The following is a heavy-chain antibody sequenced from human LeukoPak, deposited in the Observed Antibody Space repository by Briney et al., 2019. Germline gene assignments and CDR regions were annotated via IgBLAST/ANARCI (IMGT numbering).Heavy chain of an antibody. J-gene: IGHJ4*02. D-gene: IGHD2-15*01. CDR3: ARVPRYCSGGSCYWVDY. Sequence: ASVKVSCKASGYTFTVYYMHWVRQAPGQGLEWMGRINPNSGGTNYAQKFQGRVTMTRDTSISTAYMELSRLRSDDTAVYYCARVPRYCSGGSCYWVDYWGQGTLVTVSS. V-gene: IGHV1-2*06. CDR2: INPNSGGT. CDR1: GYTFTVYY.